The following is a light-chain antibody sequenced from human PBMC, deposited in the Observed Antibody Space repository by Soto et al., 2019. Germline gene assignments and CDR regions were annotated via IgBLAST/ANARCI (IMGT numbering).Light chain of an antibody. V-gene: IGKV3-20*01. J-gene: IGKJ1*01. CDR2: GAS. Sequence: EIVLKQSPGTLSLTPGERATLSCRASQSVSSSYLAWYQQKPGQAPRLLIYGASSRATVIPDRFSGSGSGTDFTLTISRLEPEDFAVYYCQQYGSSPSWTFGQGTKVDIK. CDR3: QQYGSSPSWT. CDR1: QSVSSSY.